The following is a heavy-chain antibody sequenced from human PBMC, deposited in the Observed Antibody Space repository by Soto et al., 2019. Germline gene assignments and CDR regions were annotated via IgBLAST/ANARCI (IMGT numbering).Heavy chain of an antibody. CDR1: GFTFSSYS. CDR2: ISSSSSTI. V-gene: IGHV3-48*01. CDR3: ASLAVAGDYYFDY. D-gene: IGHD6-19*01. J-gene: IGHJ4*02. Sequence: EVQLVESGGGLVQPGGSLRLSCAASGFTFSSYSMNWVRQAPGKGLEWVSYISSSSSTIYYADSVKGRFTISRDNAKNSLYLQMNSLRAEDTAVYYCASLAVAGDYYFDYWGQGTLVTVSS.